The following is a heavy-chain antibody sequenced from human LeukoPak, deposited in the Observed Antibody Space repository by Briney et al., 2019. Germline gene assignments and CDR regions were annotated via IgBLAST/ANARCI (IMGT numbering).Heavy chain of an antibody. CDR3: ARGALGGYCSSTSCPAFGY. Sequence: SETLSLTCAVYGGSFSGYYWSWIRQPPGKGLEWIGEINHSGSTNYNPSLKSRVTISVDTSKNQFSLKLSSETAADTAVYYCARGALGGYCSSTSCPAFGYWGQGTLVTVSS. V-gene: IGHV4-34*01. CDR2: INHSGST. D-gene: IGHD2-2*01. J-gene: IGHJ4*02. CDR1: GGSFSGYY.